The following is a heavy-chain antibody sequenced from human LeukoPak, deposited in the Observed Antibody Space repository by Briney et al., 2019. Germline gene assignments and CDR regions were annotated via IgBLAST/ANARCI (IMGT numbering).Heavy chain of an antibody. J-gene: IGHJ3*01. D-gene: IGHD2-15*01. CDR1: GYTLTELS. Sequence: ASVKVSCKVSGYTLTELSMHWVRQAPGKGLEWMGGFDPEDGETIYAQKFQGRVTMTEDTSTDTAYMELSSLRSEDTAVYYCATDSAVLEAYDAFDFWGQGTMVNVSS. CDR2: FDPEDGET. CDR3: ATDSAVLEAYDAFDF. V-gene: IGHV1-24*01.